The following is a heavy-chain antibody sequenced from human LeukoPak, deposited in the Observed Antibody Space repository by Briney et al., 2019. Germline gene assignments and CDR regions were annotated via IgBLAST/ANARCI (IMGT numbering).Heavy chain of an antibody. Sequence: GGSLRLSCAASGFTFSSYAMSWVRQAPGKGLEWVSAISGSGGSTYYADSMKGRFTISRDNSKNTLYLQINSLRAEDTAVYYCAKSPQGGSGWSSYYQYGMDVWGQGTTVTVSS. D-gene: IGHD6-19*01. V-gene: IGHV3-23*01. CDR2: ISGSGGST. CDR1: GFTFSSYA. CDR3: AKSPQGGSGWSSYYQYGMDV. J-gene: IGHJ6*02.